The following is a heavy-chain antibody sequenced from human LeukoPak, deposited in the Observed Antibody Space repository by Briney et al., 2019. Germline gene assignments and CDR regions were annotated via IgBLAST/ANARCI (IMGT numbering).Heavy chain of an antibody. CDR3: ARDPAFLLWFGELLSRFDY. D-gene: IGHD3-10*01. Sequence: ASVKVSCKASGYTFTSYGISWVRQAPGQGLEWMGWISAYNGNTNYAQKLQGRVTMTTDTSTSTAYMELRSLRSDDTAVYYCARDPAFLLWFGELLSRFDYWGQGTLVTVSS. V-gene: IGHV1-18*01. J-gene: IGHJ4*02. CDR2: ISAYNGNT. CDR1: GYTFTSYG.